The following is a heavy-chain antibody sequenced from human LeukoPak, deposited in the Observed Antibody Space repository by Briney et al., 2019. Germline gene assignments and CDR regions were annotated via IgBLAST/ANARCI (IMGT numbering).Heavy chain of an antibody. CDR2: ISAYNGNT. D-gene: IGHD5-12*01. J-gene: IGHJ5*02. Sequence: ASVKVSCKASGYTFTSYGISWVRQAPGQGLERMGWISAYNGNTNYAQKLQGRVTMTTDTSTSTAYMELRSLRSDDTAVYYCARVYSRGLRLRYWFDPWGQGTLVTVSS. CDR1: GYTFTSYG. CDR3: ARVYSRGLRLRYWFDP. V-gene: IGHV1-18*01.